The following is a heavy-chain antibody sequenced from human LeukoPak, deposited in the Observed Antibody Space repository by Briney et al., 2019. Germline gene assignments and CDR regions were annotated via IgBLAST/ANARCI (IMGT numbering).Heavy chain of an antibody. V-gene: IGHV4-59*12. Sequence: KPSETLSLTCTVSGGSISSYYWSWIRQPPGKGLEWIGYIYYSGSTNYNPSLKSRVTISVDRSKNQFSLKLSSVTAADTAVYYCARWTRYAGDYWGQGTLVTVSS. CDR2: IYYSGST. J-gene: IGHJ4*01. D-gene: IGHD3-16*01. CDR1: GGSISSYY. CDR3: ARWTRYAGDY.